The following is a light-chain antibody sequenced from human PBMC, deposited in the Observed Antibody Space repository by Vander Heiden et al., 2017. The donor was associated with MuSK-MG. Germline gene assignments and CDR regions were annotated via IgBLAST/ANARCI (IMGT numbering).Light chain of an antibody. V-gene: IGKV1-33*01. CDR2: DAS. J-gene: IGKJ2*01. Sequence: DIQMTQSPSSLSASVGDRVTITCQASQDISNYLNWYQQKPGKAPKLLIYDASNLETGVPSRFSGSGSGTDFTFTISSLQPEDIATYYCQQYYNLPRMYTFGPGTKLEIK. CDR1: QDISNY. CDR3: QQYYNLPRMYT.